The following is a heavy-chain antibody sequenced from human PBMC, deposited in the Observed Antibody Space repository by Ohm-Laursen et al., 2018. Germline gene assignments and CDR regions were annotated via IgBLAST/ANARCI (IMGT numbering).Heavy chain of an antibody. V-gene: IGHV3-30*18. CDR2: ISYDGSDK. D-gene: IGHD6-13*01. J-gene: IGHJ4*02. CDR3: AKAGQLVRWYSFGY. Sequence: SLRLSCAAFGFTFSSYGMHWVRQAPGKGLEWVAVISYDGSDKYYADSVKGRFTISRDNSKNTLYLQMNSLRAEDTAVYYCAKAGQLVRWYSFGYWGQGTLVTVSS. CDR1: GFTFSSYG.